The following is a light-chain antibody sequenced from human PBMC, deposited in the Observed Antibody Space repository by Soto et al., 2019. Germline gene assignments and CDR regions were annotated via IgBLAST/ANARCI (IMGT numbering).Light chain of an antibody. V-gene: IGKV1-39*01. CDR1: QDIRTS. CDR3: QQSDSTPIT. J-gene: IGKJ5*01. Sequence: DIQMTQSPSTLSGSVGDRVTMTCRASQDIRTSLNWYRQKPGKAPELLIYAASNLESGVPARFSGSGFGTDFVLTISSLQPEDFATYYCQQSDSTPITFGQGTRLEIK. CDR2: AAS.